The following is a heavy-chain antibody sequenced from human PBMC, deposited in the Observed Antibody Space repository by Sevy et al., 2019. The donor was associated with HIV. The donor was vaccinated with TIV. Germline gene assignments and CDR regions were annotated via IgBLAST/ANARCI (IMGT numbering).Heavy chain of an antibody. J-gene: IGHJ3*02. Sequence: ASVKVSCKASGYTFTSYDINWVRQATGQGLEWMGWMNPNSGNTGYAQKFQGRVTITRNTSISTAYMELSSLRSEDTAVYYCAREASFEIGYSYGTADAFDIWGQGTMVTVSS. V-gene: IGHV1-8*03. CDR3: AREASFEIGYSYGTADAFDI. CDR1: GYTFTSYD. CDR2: MNPNSGNT. D-gene: IGHD5-18*01.